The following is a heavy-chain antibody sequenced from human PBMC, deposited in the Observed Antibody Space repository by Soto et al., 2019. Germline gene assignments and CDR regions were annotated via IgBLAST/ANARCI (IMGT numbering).Heavy chain of an antibody. CDR2: ISYDGSNK. D-gene: IGHD3-10*01. Sequence: QVQLVESGGGVVQPGRSLRLSCAASGFTFSSYAMHWVRQAPGKGLEWVAVISYDGSNKYYADSAKGRFTISRDNSKNTLYLQMNSLRAEDTAVYYCARGMVRGVIIPYYYYGMDVWGQGTTVTVSS. J-gene: IGHJ6*02. V-gene: IGHV3-30-3*01. CDR3: ARGMVRGVIIPYYYYGMDV. CDR1: GFTFSSYA.